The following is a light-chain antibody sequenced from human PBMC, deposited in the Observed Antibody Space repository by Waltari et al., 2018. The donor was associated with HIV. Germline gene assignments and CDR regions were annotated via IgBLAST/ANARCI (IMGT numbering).Light chain of an antibody. CDR1: STTIGRNP. V-gene: IGLV1-44*01. CDR2: SNN. CDR3: AAWDDSLNGVV. Sequence: QSVLTQPPSASGTPGPGSTIPCSESSTTIGRNPETWYQQLPGTAPKLLIYSNNQRPSGVPDRFSGSKSGTSASLTISGLQSEDETDYYCAAWDDSLNGVVFGGGTKLTVL. J-gene: IGLJ2*01.